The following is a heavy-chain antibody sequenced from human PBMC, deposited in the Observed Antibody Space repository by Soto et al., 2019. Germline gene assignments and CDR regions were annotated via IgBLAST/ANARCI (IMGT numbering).Heavy chain of an antibody. Sequence: QITLKESGPTLVKPTQTLTLTCTFSGFSLSTSGVGVGWIRQPPGKALEWLALIYWDDDKRYSPSLKSRLTITKDTSKNQVVLTMTNMDPVDTATYYCAHYVSDCSGGSCYLNWFDPWGQGTLVTVSS. CDR3: AHYVSDCSGGSCYLNWFDP. CDR2: IYWDDDK. D-gene: IGHD2-15*01. J-gene: IGHJ5*02. V-gene: IGHV2-5*02. CDR1: GFSLSTSGVG.